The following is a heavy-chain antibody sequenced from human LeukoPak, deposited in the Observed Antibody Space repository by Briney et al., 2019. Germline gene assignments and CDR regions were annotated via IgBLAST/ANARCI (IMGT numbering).Heavy chain of an antibody. CDR3: ARRLYYGSSLNYFDY. J-gene: IGHJ4*02. Sequence: GESLKISCQGSGYSFTSYWIAWVRQMPGKGLEWMGIIYSGDSETRYSPSFQGQVTISVDKSISTAYLQWSSLKASDTAMYYCARRLYYGSSLNYFDYWGQGTLVTVSS. CDR1: GYSFTSYW. V-gene: IGHV5-51*01. CDR2: IYSGDSET. D-gene: IGHD3-10*01.